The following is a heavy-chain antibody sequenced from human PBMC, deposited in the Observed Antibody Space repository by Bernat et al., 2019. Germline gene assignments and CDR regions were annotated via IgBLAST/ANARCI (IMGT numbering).Heavy chain of an antibody. CDR1: GFTFSSYA. Sequence: QVQLVESGGGVVQPGRSLRLSCAASGFTFSSYAMHWVRQAPGKGLEWVAVISYDGSNKYYADSVKGRFTISRDNSKNTLYLQMNSLRAEDTAVYYCASRGSCWYNDAFDIWGQGTMVTVSS. J-gene: IGHJ3*02. D-gene: IGHD6-13*01. V-gene: IGHV3-30-3*01. CDR2: ISYDGSNK. CDR3: ASRGSCWYNDAFDI.